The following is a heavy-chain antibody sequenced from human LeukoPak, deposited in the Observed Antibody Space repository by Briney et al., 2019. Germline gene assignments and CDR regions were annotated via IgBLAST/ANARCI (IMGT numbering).Heavy chain of an antibody. CDR3: ARTGGSGWYSRNYFDY. CDR2: IYHSGST. D-gene: IGHD6-19*01. Sequence: SETLSLTCAVSGGSISSSNWWSWVRQPPGKGLEWIGEIYHSGSTNYNPSLKSRVTISVDKSKNQFSLKLSCVTAADTAVYYCARTGGSGWYSRNYFDYWGQGTLVTVSS. J-gene: IGHJ4*02. V-gene: IGHV4-4*02. CDR1: GGSISSSNW.